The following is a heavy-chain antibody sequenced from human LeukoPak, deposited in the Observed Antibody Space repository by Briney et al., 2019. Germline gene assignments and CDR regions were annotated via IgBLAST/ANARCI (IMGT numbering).Heavy chain of an antibody. CDR1: GLTFINAW. J-gene: IGHJ4*02. Sequence: GGALRLSCAPSGLTFINAWMTWVRPAPGKGLGWVGRIQSTTEGGTPDYATPVKGRFTISRDESKNTLYLQMNRLKTEDTAVYYCAPGVGTLDYWGQGALVTVSS. CDR3: APGVGTLDY. CDR2: IQSTTEGGTP. V-gene: IGHV3-15*01. D-gene: IGHD1-14*01.